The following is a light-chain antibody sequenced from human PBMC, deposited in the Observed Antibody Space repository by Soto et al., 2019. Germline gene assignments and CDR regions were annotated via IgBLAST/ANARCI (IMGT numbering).Light chain of an antibody. V-gene: IGLV2-14*01. Sequence: QSALTQPASVSGAPGQSITISCTGTSSDVGGYNYVSRYQQHPGKAPKLMIYDVSNRPSGVSNRFSGSKSGNTASLTISGLQAEDEADYYCSSYTSSSRSVFGPGTKVTVL. J-gene: IGLJ1*01. CDR1: SSDVGGYNY. CDR3: SSYTSSSRSV. CDR2: DVS.